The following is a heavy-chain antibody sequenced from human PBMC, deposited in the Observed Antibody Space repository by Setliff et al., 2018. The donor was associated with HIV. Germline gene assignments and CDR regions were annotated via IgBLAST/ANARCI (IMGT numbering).Heavy chain of an antibody. J-gene: IGHJ6*03. D-gene: IGHD3-10*01. CDR1: GFIFDGYA. CDR2: ISWDGATT. V-gene: IGHV3-43*01. CDR3: AREGGSERMPFFYYYMDV. Sequence: PGGSLRLSCAASGFIFDGYAMHWVRQVPGKGLEWVALISWDGATTNYADSVKGRFTISRDSSQNSLYLQMNSLRTEDTALYYCAREGGSERMPFFYYYMDVWGKGTTVTVSS.